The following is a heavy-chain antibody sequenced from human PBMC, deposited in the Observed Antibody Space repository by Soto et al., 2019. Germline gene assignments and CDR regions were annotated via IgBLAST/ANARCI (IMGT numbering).Heavy chain of an antibody. V-gene: IGHV3-74*01. CDR2: INSDGSIA. D-gene: IGHD7-27*01. CDR3: GRERWGLLDI. CDR1: GFTFSDYW. J-gene: IGHJ3*02. Sequence: EVQLVESGGGLVQPGGSLRLSCAASGFTFSDYWMAWARQAPGKGLFWVSRINSDGSIAHYAESVKDRFTISRDNAKNTLWLQVNSLRDDDTAVYYCGRERWGLLDIWGQGAMVTVSS.